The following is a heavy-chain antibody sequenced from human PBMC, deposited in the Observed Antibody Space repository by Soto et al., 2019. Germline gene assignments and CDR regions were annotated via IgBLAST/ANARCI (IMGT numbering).Heavy chain of an antibody. CDR2: IIPIFGTA. CDR3: ARIRGVVPYYYYGMDV. J-gene: IGHJ6*02. CDR1: GGTFSSYA. V-gene: IGHV1-69*13. Sequence: SVKVSCKASGGTFSSYAISWVRQAPGQGLEWMGGIIPIFGTANYAQKFQGRVTITADESTRTAYMELSSLRSEDTAVYYCARIRGVVPYYYYGMDVWGQGTTVTVSS. D-gene: IGHD3-3*01.